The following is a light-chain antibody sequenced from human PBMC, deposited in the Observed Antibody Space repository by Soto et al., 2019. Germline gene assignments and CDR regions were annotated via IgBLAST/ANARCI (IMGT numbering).Light chain of an antibody. V-gene: IGKV3-11*01. CDR2: DAS. CDR1: RSVSSY. Sequence: EIVLTQSPATPSLSPGESSTVSCRASRSVSSYLAWYQQKPGQAPRLLIYDASTRPTDIPARFSGSGSGTDFTLTISSLEPEDFAVYYCQQRSNWPLTFGQGTRLEIK. J-gene: IGKJ5*01. CDR3: QQRSNWPLT.